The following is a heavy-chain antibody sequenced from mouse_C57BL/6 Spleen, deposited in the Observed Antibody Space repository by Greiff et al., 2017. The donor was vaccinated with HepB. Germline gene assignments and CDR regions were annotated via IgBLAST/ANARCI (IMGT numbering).Heavy chain of an antibody. D-gene: IGHD4-1*01. Sequence: VQLQQSGAELAKPGASVKLSCKASGYTFTSYWMHWVKQRPGQGLEWIGYINPSSGYTKYNQKFKDKATLTADKSSSTAYMQLSSRTYEDSAVYYCARASLNWDSAWFAYWGQGTLFTVSA. J-gene: IGHJ3*01. CDR2: INPSSGYT. CDR3: ARASLNWDSAWFAY. CDR1: GYTFTSYW. V-gene: IGHV1-7*01.